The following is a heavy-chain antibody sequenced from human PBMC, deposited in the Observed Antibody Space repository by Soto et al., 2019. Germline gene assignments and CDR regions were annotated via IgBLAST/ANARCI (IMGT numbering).Heavy chain of an antibody. CDR3: ARREGCSSTSCYAVDY. CDR2: IYYSGST. D-gene: IGHD2-2*01. Sequence: QLQLQESGPGLVKPSETLSLTCTVSGGSISSSSYYWGWIRQPPGKGLEWIGSIYYSGSTYYNPSLKRRVTISVDTSKNQFALKLSSVTAADTAVYYCARREGCSSTSCYAVDYWGQGTLVTVSS. CDR1: GGSISSSSYY. J-gene: IGHJ4*02. V-gene: IGHV4-39*01.